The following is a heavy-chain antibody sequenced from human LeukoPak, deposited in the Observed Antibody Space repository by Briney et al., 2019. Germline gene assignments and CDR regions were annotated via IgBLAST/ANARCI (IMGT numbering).Heavy chain of an antibody. Sequence: GGSLRLSCAASGFTFSTYTMNWARQAPGKGLEWVSSISGSSTYIYYADSLKGRFTISRDNAKNSLYLLMNSMRADDTAVYYCARGSIQSYYYGMDVWGQGTTVTVSS. J-gene: IGHJ6*02. D-gene: IGHD2-2*02. V-gene: IGHV3-21*04. CDR2: ISGSSTYI. CDR1: GFTFSTYT. CDR3: ARGSIQSYYYGMDV.